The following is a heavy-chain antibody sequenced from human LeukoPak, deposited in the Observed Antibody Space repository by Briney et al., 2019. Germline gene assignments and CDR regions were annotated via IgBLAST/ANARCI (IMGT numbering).Heavy chain of an antibody. J-gene: IGHJ3*02. CDR2: ISAYNGNT. Sequence: VASVKVSCKASGYTFTSYGISWVRQAPGQGLEWMGWISAYNGNTNYAQKLQGRVTMTTDTSTSTAYMELRSLRSDDTAVYYCARDSYSGSYYAPDAFDIWGQGTMVTVSS. CDR1: GYTFTSYG. V-gene: IGHV1-18*01. CDR3: ARDSYSGSYYAPDAFDI. D-gene: IGHD1-26*01.